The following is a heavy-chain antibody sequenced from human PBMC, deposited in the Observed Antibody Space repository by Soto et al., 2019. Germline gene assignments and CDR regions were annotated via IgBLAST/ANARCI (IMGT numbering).Heavy chain of an antibody. J-gene: IGHJ6*04. CDR1: GYTFTSYD. Sequence: QVQLVQSGAEVKKPGASVKVSCKASGYTFTSYDIHWVRQATGQGLGWLGWMNPNSGNTGYAQKFQGRVAVTRNTTTSTAYMERSRRRSEDTAAYYGESERAHSGMDVWGKGTTVTVSS. D-gene: IGHD6-25*01. CDR3: ESERAHSGMDV. CDR2: MNPNSGNT. V-gene: IGHV1-8*01.